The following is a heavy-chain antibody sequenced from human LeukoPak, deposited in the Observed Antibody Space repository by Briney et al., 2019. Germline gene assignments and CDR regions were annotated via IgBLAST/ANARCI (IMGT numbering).Heavy chain of an antibody. D-gene: IGHD1-1*01. Sequence: ASVKVSCKASGYTFTSYGISWVRQAPGQGLEWMGWISAYNGNTNYAQKLQGRVTMTTDTSTSTAYMELRSLRSDDTAVYYCAREWNEGNWNDGGFDYWGQGTLVTVSS. CDR1: GYTFTSYG. CDR3: AREWNEGNWNDGGFDY. CDR2: ISAYNGNT. J-gene: IGHJ4*02. V-gene: IGHV1-18*01.